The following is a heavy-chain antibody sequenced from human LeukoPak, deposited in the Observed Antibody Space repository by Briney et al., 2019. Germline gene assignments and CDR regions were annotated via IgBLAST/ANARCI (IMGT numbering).Heavy chain of an antibody. CDR1: GGSISIGGYY. CDR3: ARARRYDDSNGYNSFYFDS. D-gene: IGHD3-22*01. V-gene: IGHV4-31*03. CDR2: IYYSGST. J-gene: IGHJ4*02. Sequence: PSETLSLTCTVYGGSISIGGYYWSWIRQHSGKGLEWIGFIYYSGSTYYSPSLKSRVTLSVDTSNNQFSLKLSSVAAADTAVYYCARARRYDDSNGYNSFYFDSWGQGTLVTVSS.